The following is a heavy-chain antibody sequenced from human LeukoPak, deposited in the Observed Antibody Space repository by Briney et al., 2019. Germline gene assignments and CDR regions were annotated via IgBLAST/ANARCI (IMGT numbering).Heavy chain of an antibody. CDR1: GFTFDDYA. V-gene: IGHV3-9*01. Sequence: GGSLRLSCAASGFTFDDYAMHWVRQAPGKGLEWVSGISWNSGSIGYADSVKGRFTISRDNAKNSLYLQMNSLRVEDTALYYCAKDYCSSTSCYLFDYWGQGTLVTVSS. D-gene: IGHD2-2*01. CDR2: ISWNSGSI. J-gene: IGHJ4*02. CDR3: AKDYCSSTSCYLFDY.